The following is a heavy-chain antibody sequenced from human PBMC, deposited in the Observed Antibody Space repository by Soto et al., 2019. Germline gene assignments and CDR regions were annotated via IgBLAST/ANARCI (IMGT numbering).Heavy chain of an antibody. CDR1: GGSISSGGYS. CDR3: ARGGAAPPPGGMDV. J-gene: IGHJ6*02. CDR2: IYHSGST. D-gene: IGHD6-6*01. V-gene: IGHV4-30-2*01. Sequence: PSETLSLTCAVSGGSISSGGYSWSWIRQPPGKGLEWIGYIYHSGSTYYNPSLKSRVTISVDRSKNQFSLKLSPVTAADTAVYYCARGGAAPPPGGMDVWGQGTTVTVSS.